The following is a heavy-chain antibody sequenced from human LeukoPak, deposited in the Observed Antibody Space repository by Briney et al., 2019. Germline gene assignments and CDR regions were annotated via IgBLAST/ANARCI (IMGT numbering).Heavy chain of an antibody. J-gene: IGHJ3*02. V-gene: IGHV3-48*03. Sequence: GGSLRLSCAASGFTFSSYEMNWVRQAPGKGLEWVSYISRSGSNIHYADSVKGRFTISRDNAKNPLYLQMNSLRAEDTAVYYCATDCIGGLDDAFDIWDQGTMVTVSS. CDR1: GFTFSSYE. CDR3: ATDCIGGLDDAFDI. CDR2: ISRSGSNI. D-gene: IGHD3-16*01.